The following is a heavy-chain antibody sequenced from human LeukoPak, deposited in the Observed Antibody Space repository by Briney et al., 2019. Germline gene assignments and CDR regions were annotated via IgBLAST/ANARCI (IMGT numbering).Heavy chain of an antibody. CDR1: GGSIGSYY. J-gene: IGHJ4*02. Sequence: PSETLSLTCTVSGGSIGSYYWTWIRQAPGKGLEWIGYIYAGGKTRSSPSLESRVSISVDTSKSQFSLKLTSVTAADMAAYYCARGVSGFWLSFDLWGQGALVSVSS. V-gene: IGHV4-4*09. D-gene: IGHD5/OR15-5a*01. CDR3: ARGVSGFWLSFDL. CDR2: IYAGGKT.